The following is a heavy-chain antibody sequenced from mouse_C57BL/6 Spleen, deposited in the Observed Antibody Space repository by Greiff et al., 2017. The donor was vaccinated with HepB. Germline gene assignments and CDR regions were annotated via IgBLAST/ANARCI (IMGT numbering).Heavy chain of an antibody. CDR3: AMRYYGSSHYFDY. Sequence: QVQLQQPGAELVKPGASVKVSCKASGYTFTSYWMHWVKQRPGQGLEWIGRIHPSDSDTNYNQKFKGKATLTVDKSSSPPYMQLSRLTSEYSAVYYCAMRYYGSSHYFDYWRQGTTLTVSS. D-gene: IGHD1-1*01. V-gene: IGHV1-74*01. CDR1: GYTFTSYW. J-gene: IGHJ2*01. CDR2: IHPSDSDT.